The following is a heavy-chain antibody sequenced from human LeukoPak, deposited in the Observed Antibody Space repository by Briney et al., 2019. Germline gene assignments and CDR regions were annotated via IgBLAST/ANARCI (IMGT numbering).Heavy chain of an antibody. Sequence: GGSLRLSCVASGFTFSSNWIHWVRQAPGKGLVLVSRINSDGSITTYADSVRGRFSISRDNAKDTLYLQMNSLRAEDTAVYYCARSTYGGNCFEMWARATMVTVS. D-gene: IGHD2-15*01. V-gene: IGHV3-74*01. CDR3: ARSTYGGNCFEM. J-gene: IGHJ3*02. CDR2: INSDGSIT. CDR1: GFTFSSNW.